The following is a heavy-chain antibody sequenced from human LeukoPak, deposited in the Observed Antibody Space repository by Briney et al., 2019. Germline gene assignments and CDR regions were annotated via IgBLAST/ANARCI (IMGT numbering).Heavy chain of an antibody. J-gene: IGHJ4*02. CDR2: IYYSGST. D-gene: IGHD3-10*01. CDR3: AREVTEGYYGSGSPWD. Sequence: SQTLSLTCTVSGDSIGSGSYYWGWIRQPPGKGLEWIGSIYYSGSTYYNPSLKSRDTISVDTSKNQFSLKLSSVTAADTAVYYCAREVTEGYYGSGSPWDWGQGTLVTVSS. CDR1: GDSIGSGSYY. V-gene: IGHV4-39*07.